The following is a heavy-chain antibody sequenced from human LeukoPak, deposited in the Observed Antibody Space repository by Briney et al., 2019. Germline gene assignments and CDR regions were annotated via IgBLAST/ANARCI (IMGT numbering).Heavy chain of an antibody. Sequence: GGSLRLSCAASGFTFSSYSMSWVRQAPGKGLEWVSAITGSAGSTYYAGSVKGRFTISRDNSKNTLYLQMNSLRAEDTAVYYCAKDRAPWLPGDYWGQGTLVTVSS. J-gene: IGHJ4*02. CDR3: AKDRAPWLPGDY. CDR1: GFTFSSYS. V-gene: IGHV3-23*01. D-gene: IGHD5-12*01. CDR2: ITGSAGST.